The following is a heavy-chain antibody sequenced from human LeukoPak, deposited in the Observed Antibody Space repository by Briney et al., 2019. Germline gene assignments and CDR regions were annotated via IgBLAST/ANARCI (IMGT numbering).Heavy chain of an antibody. J-gene: IGHJ4*02. D-gene: IGHD2-2*01. CDR2: SSGSVGTT. CDR3: VRVYCSSTSCSDYFDY. V-gene: IGHV3-48*03. Sequence: GGSLRLSCAASGFTFSAFEMNWVRQAPGKGLEWLSYSSGSVGTTSSADSVKGRFTISRDNAKNSLYLQMNSLRVEDTAVYYCVRVYCSSTSCSDYFDYWGQGSLVTVSS. CDR1: GFTFSAFE.